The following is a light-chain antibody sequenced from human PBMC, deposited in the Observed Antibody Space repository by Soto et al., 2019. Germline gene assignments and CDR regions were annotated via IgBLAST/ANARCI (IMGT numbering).Light chain of an antibody. Sequence: QSVLTQPPSASGTPGQRVTISCSGSSSNIGSNTVNWYQQLPGTAPKLLIYCNNQRPSGVPDRFSGSKSGTSASLAISGLQSEDEADYYCATWDDSLNAAVFGGGTQLTVL. CDR1: SSNIGSNT. V-gene: IGLV1-44*01. CDR2: CNN. J-gene: IGLJ7*01. CDR3: ATWDDSLNAAV.